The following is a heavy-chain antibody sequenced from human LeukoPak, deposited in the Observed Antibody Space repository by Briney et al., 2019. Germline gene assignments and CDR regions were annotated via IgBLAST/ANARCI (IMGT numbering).Heavy chain of an antibody. CDR1: GYTFTSYG. D-gene: IGHD5-18*01. Sequence: ASVKVSCKASGYTFTSYGISWVRQATGQGLEWMGWMNPNSGNTGYAQKFQGRVTMTRNTSISTAYMELSSLRSEDTAVYYCSLHGYSYGTNYFDYWGQGTLVTVST. CDR3: SLHGYSYGTNYFDY. V-gene: IGHV1-8*02. CDR2: MNPNSGNT. J-gene: IGHJ4*02.